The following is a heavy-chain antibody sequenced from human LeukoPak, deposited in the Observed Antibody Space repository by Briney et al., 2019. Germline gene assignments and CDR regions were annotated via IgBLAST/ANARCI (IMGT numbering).Heavy chain of an antibody. D-gene: IGHD3-16*01. J-gene: IGHJ3*02. CDR2: ISSSSSYI. CDR1: GSTFSSYS. V-gene: IGHV3-21*01. CDR3: ARFIMITFGRPDAFDI. Sequence: GGSLRLSCAASGSTFSSYSMNWVRQAPGKGLEWVSSISSSSSYIYYADSVKGRFTISRDNAKNSLYLQMNSLRAEDTAVYYCARFIMITFGRPDAFDIWGQGTMVTVSS.